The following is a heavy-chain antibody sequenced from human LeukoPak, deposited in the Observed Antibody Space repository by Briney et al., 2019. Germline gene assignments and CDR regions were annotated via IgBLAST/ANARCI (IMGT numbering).Heavy chain of an antibody. J-gene: IGHJ4*02. Sequence: ASVKVSCKASGYTFISYGISWVRQAPGQGLEWMGWISTYNDNTNYAQKLQGRVTMTTDTSTSTAYMELRSLRSDDTAVYYCARADLSLYDSSGYNLDYWGQGTLVTVSS. CDR2: ISTYNDNT. V-gene: IGHV1-18*04. CDR3: ARADLSLYDSSGYNLDY. D-gene: IGHD3-22*01. CDR1: GYTFISYG.